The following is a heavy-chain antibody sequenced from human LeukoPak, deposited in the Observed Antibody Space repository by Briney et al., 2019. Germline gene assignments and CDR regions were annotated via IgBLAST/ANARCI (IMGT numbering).Heavy chain of an antibody. CDR2: ISGSGGST. CDR3: AKDTGSVLWLSSGQGFDY. Sequence: GGSLRLSCAASGFTFSSYAMSWVRQAPGKGLEWVSAISGSGGSTYYADSVKGRFIISRDISKNTLYLQMNSLRAEDTAVYYCAKDTGSVLWLSSGQGFDYWGQGTLVTVSS. D-gene: IGHD3-16*02. CDR1: GFTFSSYA. V-gene: IGHV3-23*01. J-gene: IGHJ4*02.